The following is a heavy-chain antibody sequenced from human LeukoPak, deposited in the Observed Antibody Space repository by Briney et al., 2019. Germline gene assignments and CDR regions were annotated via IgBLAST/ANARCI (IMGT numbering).Heavy chain of an antibody. CDR1: GFTFNSNW. CDR2: IKKDGSEK. D-gene: IGHD6-13*01. Sequence: HPGGSLRLSCAASGFTFNSNWMSWVRQAPGQGLEWVANIKKDGSEKYYVDSVKGRFTISRDNAKTSLYLQMNSLRAEDTAVYYCAREGSSWYSLNYYYYYYMDVWGKGTTVTVSS. V-gene: IGHV3-7*01. J-gene: IGHJ6*03. CDR3: AREGSSWYSLNYYYYYYMDV.